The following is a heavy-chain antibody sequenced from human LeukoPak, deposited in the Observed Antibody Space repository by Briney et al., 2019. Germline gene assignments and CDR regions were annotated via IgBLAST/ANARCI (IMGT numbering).Heavy chain of an antibody. V-gene: IGHV3-23*01. CDR3: ARDSPNLGIDY. D-gene: IGHD3-16*01. CDR1: GFTFSSHA. Sequence: PGGSLRLSCAASGFTFSSHAMSWVRRAPGKGLEWVSGLIENGATTYYADSVKGRFTISRDNSRNTMYLQMNSLRVDDTAVYYCARDSPNLGIDYWGQGTLVTVSS. CDR2: LIENGATT. J-gene: IGHJ4*02.